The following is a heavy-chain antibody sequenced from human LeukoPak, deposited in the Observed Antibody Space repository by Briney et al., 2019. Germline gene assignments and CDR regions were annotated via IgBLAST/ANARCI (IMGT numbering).Heavy chain of an antibody. D-gene: IGHD3-22*01. J-gene: IGHJ4*02. Sequence: GGSLRLSCAASGFTFSSYGMHWVRQAPGKGLEWVAFIRYDGSNKYYADSVKGRFTISRDNSKNTLYLQIDSLGAGDTAVYYCASYDSSGYYRDYWGQGTLVTVSS. CDR2: IRYDGSNK. V-gene: IGHV3-30*02. CDR3: ASYDSSGYYRDY. CDR1: GFTFSSYG.